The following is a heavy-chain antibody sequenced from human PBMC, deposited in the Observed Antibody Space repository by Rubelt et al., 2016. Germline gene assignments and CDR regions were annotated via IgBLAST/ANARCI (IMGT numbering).Heavy chain of an antibody. Sequence: EVQLLESGGGLVQPGGSLRLSCAGSGFTFSGYAMSWVRQAPGKGLEWVSTISGSGDSTFHADSVMGRFTISRDTSKNTLYLQMNSLRAEDTAVYYCARDGYSYGLDYWGQGTLVTVSS. V-gene: IGHV3-23*01. CDR3: ARDGYSYGLDY. J-gene: IGHJ4*02. CDR2: ISGSGDST. CDR1: GFTFSGYA. D-gene: IGHD5-18*01.